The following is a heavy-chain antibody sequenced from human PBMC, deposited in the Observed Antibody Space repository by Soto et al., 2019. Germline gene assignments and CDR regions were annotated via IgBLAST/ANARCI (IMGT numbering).Heavy chain of an antibody. J-gene: IGHJ4*02. Sequence: QVQLHHSGPGLVKPSETLSLTCTVSGGSISSYYWSWIREPPGKGLEWTGYIFYSGNTNYNPSLKSRVTIAIDTSKNKFSLKLSSVTAADTAVYYCARGRGHSGYGTEGLFDYWGQGTLVTVSS. CDR3: ARGRGHSGYGTEGLFDY. CDR1: GGSISSYY. V-gene: IGHV4-59*08. D-gene: IGHD5-12*01. CDR2: IFYSGNT.